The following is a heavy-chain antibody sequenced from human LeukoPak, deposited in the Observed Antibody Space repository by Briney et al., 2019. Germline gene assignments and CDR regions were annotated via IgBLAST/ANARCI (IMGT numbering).Heavy chain of an antibody. CDR1: GYSISSGYY. CDR2: IYHSGST. CDR3: ATVQRPMVRGNYYYYYMDV. D-gene: IGHD3-10*01. J-gene: IGHJ6*03. V-gene: IGHV4-38-2*02. Sequence: PSETLSLTCTVSGYSISSGYYWGWIRQPPGKGLEWIGSIYHSGSTYYNPSLKSRVTISVDTSKKQFSLKLSSVTAAATAVYYCATVQRPMVRGNYYYYYMDVWGKGTTVTVSS.